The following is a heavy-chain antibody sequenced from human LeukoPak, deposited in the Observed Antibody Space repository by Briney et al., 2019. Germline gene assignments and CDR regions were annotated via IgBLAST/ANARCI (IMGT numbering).Heavy chain of an antibody. V-gene: IGHV4-34*01. CDR2: IYSSGSA. Sequence: SETLSLTCAVYGGSFSGYYWSWIRQPPGKGLEWIGSIYSSGSAYYNPSLKSRVTISVDTSKNQFSLRLSSVTAADTAVYYCQSRYLEWLLEYWGQGTLVTVSS. CDR1: GGSFSGYY. J-gene: IGHJ4*02. CDR3: QSRYLEWLLEY. D-gene: IGHD3-3*01.